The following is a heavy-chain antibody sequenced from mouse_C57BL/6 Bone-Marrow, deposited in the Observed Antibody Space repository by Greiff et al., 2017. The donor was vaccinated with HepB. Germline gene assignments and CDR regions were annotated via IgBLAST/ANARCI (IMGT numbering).Heavy chain of an antibody. CDR2: IDPSDSYT. Sequence: VQLQQPGAELVRPGTSVKLSCKASGYTFTSYWMHWVKQRPGQGLEWIGVIDPSDSYTNYNQKFKGKATLTVDTSSSTAYMQLSSLTSEDSAVYFCADEGAYWGQGTLVTVSA. CDR3: ADEGAY. J-gene: IGHJ3*01. CDR1: GYTFTSYW. V-gene: IGHV1-59*01.